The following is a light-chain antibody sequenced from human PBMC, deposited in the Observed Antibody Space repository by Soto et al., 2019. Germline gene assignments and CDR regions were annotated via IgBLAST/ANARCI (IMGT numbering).Light chain of an antibody. V-gene: IGKV1-5*01. CDR2: DAS. CDR1: QSISSW. Sequence: DLQMTQSPSTLSASVGGRVTITCRASQSISSWLAWYQQKPGKAPKLLIYDASSLESGVPSRFSGSGSGTEFTLTISSLQPDDFATYYCQQYNSYPGTFGQGTKV. CDR3: QQYNSYPGT. J-gene: IGKJ1*01.